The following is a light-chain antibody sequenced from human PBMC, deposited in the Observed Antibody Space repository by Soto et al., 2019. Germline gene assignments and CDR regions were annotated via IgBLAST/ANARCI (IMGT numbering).Light chain of an antibody. CDR3: SSYKATYYV. CDR2: EVT. Sequence: QSALTQPASVSGSPGQSITISCTGAGSDLGSYNYVSWYQQYPGRAPKLILYEVTNRPSGVSDRFSGSKSGNTASLTISGLQAEDEDDYYCSSYKATYYVLGNGTKVTVL. J-gene: IGLJ1*01. V-gene: IGLV2-14*01. CDR1: GSDLGSYNY.